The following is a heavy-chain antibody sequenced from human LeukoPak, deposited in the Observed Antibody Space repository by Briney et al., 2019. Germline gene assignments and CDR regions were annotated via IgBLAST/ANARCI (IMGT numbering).Heavy chain of an antibody. J-gene: IGHJ4*02. CDR1: GFTFSSYA. V-gene: IGHV3-30*04. CDR3: ARVYDSSGFRQPIDY. Sequence: GRSLRLSCAASGFTFSSYAMHWVRQAPGKGLEWVAVISYDGSNKYYADSVKGRFTISRDNSKNTLYLQMNSLRAEDTAVYYCARVYDSSGFRQPIDYWGQGTLVTVSS. CDR2: ISYDGSNK. D-gene: IGHD3-22*01.